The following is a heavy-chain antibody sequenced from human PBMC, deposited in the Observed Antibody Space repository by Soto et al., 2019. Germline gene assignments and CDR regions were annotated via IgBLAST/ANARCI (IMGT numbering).Heavy chain of an antibody. D-gene: IGHD6-13*01. Sequence: GGSLRLSCAASGFTFSSYSMNWVRQAPGKGLEWVSSISSSSSYIYYADSVKGRFTISRDNAKNSLYLQMNSLRAEDTAVYYCARGRQQLEPYYYYYYGLDVWGQGTTVTVSS. J-gene: IGHJ6*02. CDR3: ARGRQQLEPYYYYYYGLDV. V-gene: IGHV3-21*01. CDR2: ISSSSSYI. CDR1: GFTFSSYS.